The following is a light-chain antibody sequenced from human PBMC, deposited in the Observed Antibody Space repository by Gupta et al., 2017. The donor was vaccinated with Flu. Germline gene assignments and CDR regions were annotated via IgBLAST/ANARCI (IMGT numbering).Light chain of an antibody. CDR2: SAS. Sequence: EVVLTMSLGTPLLSPGERGALSCRSSQRINSNYLAWYQQKPGQAPRLLIFSASSRATGIPDRFSGSGSGTDFTLTINRLEPEDFAVYYCQQDSNSPNSFGQGTKVEIK. V-gene: IGKV3-20*01. J-gene: IGKJ2*03. CDR3: QQDSNSPNS. CDR1: QRINSNY.